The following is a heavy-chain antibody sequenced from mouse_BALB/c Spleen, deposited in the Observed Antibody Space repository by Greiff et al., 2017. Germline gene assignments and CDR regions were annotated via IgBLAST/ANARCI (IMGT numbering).Heavy chain of an antibody. J-gene: IGHJ4*01. CDR3: ARGKSTAFYYAMDY. CDR2: ISSGGST. D-gene: IGHD1-2*01. CDR1: GFTFSSYA. Sequence: EVMLVESGGGLVKPGGSLKLSCAASGFTFSSYAMSWVRQTPEKRLEWVASISSGGSTYYPDSVKGRFTISRDNARNILYLQMSSLRSEDTAMYYCARGKSTAFYYAMDYWGQGTSVTVSS. V-gene: IGHV5-6-5*01.